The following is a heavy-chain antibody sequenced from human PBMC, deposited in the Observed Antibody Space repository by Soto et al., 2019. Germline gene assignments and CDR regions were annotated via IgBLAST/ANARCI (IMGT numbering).Heavy chain of an antibody. CDR1: GGSINSSPYY. CDR2: IYNRGTS. Sequence: QLQLQESGPRLVKPSETLSLTCTVSGGSINSSPYYWGWIRQPPGKGLEWIGSIYNRGTSDYNPSPKTRATXXVXTXXNQPSLKLTSVTAADTAVYYCAGKSDAAASKPPDYWGQGTLVTVSS. CDR3: AGKSDAAASKPPDY. D-gene: IGHD6-25*01. J-gene: IGHJ4*02. V-gene: IGHV4-39*01.